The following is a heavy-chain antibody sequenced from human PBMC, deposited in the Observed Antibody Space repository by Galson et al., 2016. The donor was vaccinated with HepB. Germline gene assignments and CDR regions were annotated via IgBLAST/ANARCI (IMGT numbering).Heavy chain of an antibody. CDR3: ARVSYYDSSGYYFYYFDY. D-gene: IGHD3-22*01. CDR1: GFTFCSYD. J-gene: IGHJ4*02. Sequence: SLRLSCAASGFTFCSYDMHWVRQATGKGLESVSTIGTAGDTYYPGSVKGRFTISRENARNSLYLQMNSLRAGDTAVYYCARVSYYDSSGYYFYYFDYWGQGTLVTVSS. V-gene: IGHV3-13*01. CDR2: IGTAGDT.